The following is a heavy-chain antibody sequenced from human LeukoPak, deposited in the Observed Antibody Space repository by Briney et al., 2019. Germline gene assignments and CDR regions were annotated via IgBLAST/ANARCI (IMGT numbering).Heavy chain of an antibody. Sequence: GGFLRLSCAASGFTFSSYSMNWVRQAPGKGLEWVSSISSSSSYIYYADSVKGRFTISRDNAKNSLYLQMNSLRAEDTAVYYCARRDYDSSGYYSTFDYWGQGTLVTVSS. V-gene: IGHV3-21*06. CDR3: ARRDYDSSGYYSTFDY. D-gene: IGHD3-22*01. J-gene: IGHJ4*02. CDR2: ISSSSSYI. CDR1: GFTFSSYS.